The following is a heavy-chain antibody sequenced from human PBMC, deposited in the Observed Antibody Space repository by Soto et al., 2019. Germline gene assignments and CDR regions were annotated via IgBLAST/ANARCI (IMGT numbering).Heavy chain of an antibody. V-gene: IGHV1-69*01. CDR2: IIPMFGTA. Sequence: QVQLVQSGAEVKKPGSSVKVSCTASGGTFSTYAITWVRQAPGQGLEWMGGIIPMFGTANYAQKFRGRVTVTADESTSTAHMELSSLRSEDTAVYYCARGWEPVGTTTPFAYWGQGTLVTVSS. CDR3: ARGWEPVGTTTPFAY. CDR1: GGTFSTYA. D-gene: IGHD1-26*01. J-gene: IGHJ4*02.